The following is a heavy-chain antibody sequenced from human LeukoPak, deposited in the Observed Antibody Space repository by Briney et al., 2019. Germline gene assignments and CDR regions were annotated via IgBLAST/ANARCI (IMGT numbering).Heavy chain of an antibody. D-gene: IGHD3-16*01. V-gene: IGHV3-33*08. CDR2: IWYDGSNK. Sequence: GGSLRLSCAVSGFNFRDHWMHWVRQAPGKGLEWVAVIWYDGSNKYYADSVKGRFTISRDNSKNTLYLQMNSLRAEDTAVYYCARGPISWGHLMNYYYYYGMDVWGQGTTVTVSS. CDR3: ARGPISWGHLMNYYYYYGMDV. CDR1: GFNFRDHW. J-gene: IGHJ6*02.